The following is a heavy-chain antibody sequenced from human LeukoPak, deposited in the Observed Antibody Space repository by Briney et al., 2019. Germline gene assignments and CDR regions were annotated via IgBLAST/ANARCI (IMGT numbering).Heavy chain of an antibody. CDR2: INHSGST. Sequence: PSETLSLTCAVYGSFSGYYWSWIRQPPGKGLEWIGEINHSGSTNYNPSLKSRVTISVDTSKKQFSLKLSSVTAADTAVYYCARSEWELLLVYWGQGTLVTVSS. CDR1: GSFSGYY. D-gene: IGHD1-26*01. J-gene: IGHJ4*02. V-gene: IGHV4-34*01. CDR3: ARSEWELLLVY.